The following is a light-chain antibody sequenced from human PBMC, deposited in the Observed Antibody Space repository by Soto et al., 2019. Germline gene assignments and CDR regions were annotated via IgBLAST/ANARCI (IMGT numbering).Light chain of an antibody. CDR2: GAS. V-gene: IGKV3-20*01. J-gene: IGKJ1*01. CDR3: QEYGSSRT. Sequence: EIVLTQSPGTLSLSPGERGTLSCRASQSVSSNSLAWYQQKPGQAPRLLIFGASSRAAGIPDRFSGSGSGTDFTLTISRLEPEDFAVYYCQEYGSSRTFGQGTKVDIK. CDR1: QSVSSNS.